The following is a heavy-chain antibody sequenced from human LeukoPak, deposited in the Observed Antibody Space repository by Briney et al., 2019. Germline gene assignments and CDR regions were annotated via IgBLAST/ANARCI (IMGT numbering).Heavy chain of an antibody. V-gene: IGHV1-18*01. CDR3: ARGMIYDSSGFVAFDI. D-gene: IGHD3-22*01. J-gene: IGHJ3*02. CDR2: ISAYNGNT. Sequence: ASVKVPCKASGYTFISYGISWVRQAPGQGLEWMGGISAYNGNTNYAQKFQGRVTMTTDTSTSTAYMELRSLRSDDTAVYYCARGMIYDSSGFVAFDIWGQGTMVTVSS. CDR1: GYTFISYG.